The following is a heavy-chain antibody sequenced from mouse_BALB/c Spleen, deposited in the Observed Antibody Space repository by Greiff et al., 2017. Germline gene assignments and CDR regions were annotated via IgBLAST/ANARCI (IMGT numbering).Heavy chain of an antibody. CDR2: ISSGGGST. CDR3: ARDQRDYSFAY. J-gene: IGHJ3*01. D-gene: IGHD1-1*02. Sequence: EVQGVESGGGLVKPGGSLKLSCAASGFAFSSYDMSWVRQTPEKRLEWVAYISSGGGSTYYPDTVKGRFTISRDNAKNNLYLQMSSLKSEDTAMYYCARDQRDYSFAYWGQGTLVTVSA. V-gene: IGHV5-12-1*01. CDR1: GFAFSSYD.